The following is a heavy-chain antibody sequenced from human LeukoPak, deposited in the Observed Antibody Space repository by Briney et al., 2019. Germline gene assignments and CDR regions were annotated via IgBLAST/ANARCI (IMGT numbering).Heavy chain of an antibody. CDR3: AKGFDGSGSTH. CDR1: GFTFSSYA. V-gene: IGHV3-23*01. CDR2: ISGSGGTT. Sequence: GGSLRLSCAASGFTFSSYAMSWVRQAPGKGLEWVSAISGSGGTTYYADSVKGRFTISRDNSKNTLYLQMNSLTAEDTAVYYCAKGFDGSGSTHWGQGTLVTVSS. J-gene: IGHJ4*02. D-gene: IGHD3-10*01.